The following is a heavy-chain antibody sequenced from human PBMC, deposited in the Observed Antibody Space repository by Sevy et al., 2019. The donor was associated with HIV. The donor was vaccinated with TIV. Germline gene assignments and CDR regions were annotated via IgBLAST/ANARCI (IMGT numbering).Heavy chain of an antibody. CDR1: GDSISSQSYY. CDR3: ARQVRFSGVIINHFDY. CDR2: IYYRGSS. D-gene: IGHD3-3*01. J-gene: IGHJ4*01. Sequence: SETLSLTCTVSGDSISSQSYYWAWIRQSPGKGLEWIASIYYRGSSYYNLSLRGRVPISVDTSKEQISLKLSSVTAADTAVYFCARQVRFSGVIINHFDYWGHGTLVTVSS. V-gene: IGHV4-39*01.